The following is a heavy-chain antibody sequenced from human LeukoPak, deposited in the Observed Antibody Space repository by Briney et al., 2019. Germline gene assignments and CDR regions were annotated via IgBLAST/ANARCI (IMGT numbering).Heavy chain of an antibody. CDR2: INHSGST. CDR1: GGSISSSSYY. V-gene: IGHV4-39*07. Sequence: SETLSLTCTVSGGSISSSSYYWSWIRQPPGKGLEWIGEINHSGSTNYNSSLKSRVTISVDTSKNQFSLKLSSVTAADTAVYYCARRDYRKRMDYWGQGTLVTVSS. D-gene: IGHD1-14*01. CDR3: ARRDYRKRMDY. J-gene: IGHJ4*02.